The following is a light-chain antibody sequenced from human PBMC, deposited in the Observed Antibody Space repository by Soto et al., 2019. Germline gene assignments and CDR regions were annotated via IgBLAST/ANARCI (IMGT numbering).Light chain of an antibody. CDR1: SSNIGSNT. V-gene: IGLV1-44*01. CDR3: AAWDDSLNGVL. J-gene: IGLJ3*02. CDR2: SSN. Sequence: QSVLTQSPSASGTPGQRVTISCSGSSSNIGSNTVNWYQQLPGTTPKLLIYSSNLRPSGVPDRFSGSKSGTSASLAISGLQSEDEADYYCAAWDDSLNGVLFGGGTKLTVL.